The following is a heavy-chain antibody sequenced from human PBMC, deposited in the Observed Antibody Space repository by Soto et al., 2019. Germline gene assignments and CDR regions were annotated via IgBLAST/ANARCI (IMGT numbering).Heavy chain of an antibody. V-gene: IGHV3-23*01. CDR3: ESRRRFHGKEV. CDR2: ISASGGST. D-gene: IGHD2-21*01. Sequence: GSLRLSCAASEFTFSSYAMTWVPQAPGKGLEWVSVISASGGSTYYAGSGKGRFTISRDNSKNTVYLQMNCLRADDTSVYYCESRRRFHGKEVWRQGATDTVSS. CDR1: EFTFSSYA. J-gene: IGHJ6*01.